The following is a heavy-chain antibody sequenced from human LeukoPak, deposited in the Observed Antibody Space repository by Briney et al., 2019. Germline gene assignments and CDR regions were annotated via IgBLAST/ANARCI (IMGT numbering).Heavy chain of an antibody. D-gene: IGHD6-6*01. CDR2: ISYDGSNK. CDR1: GFTFSSYA. Sequence: GRSLRLSCAASGFTFSSYAMHWVRQAPGKGLEWVAVISYDGSNKYYADSVKGRFTISRDNSKNTLYLQMNSLRAEDTAVYYCARLLSSSSTTYYYYGMDVWGQGTTATVSS. J-gene: IGHJ6*02. CDR3: ARLLSSSSTTYYYYGMDV. V-gene: IGHV3-30-3*01.